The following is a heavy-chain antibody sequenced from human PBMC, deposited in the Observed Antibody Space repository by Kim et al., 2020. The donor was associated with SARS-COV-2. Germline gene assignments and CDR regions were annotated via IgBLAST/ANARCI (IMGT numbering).Heavy chain of an antibody. CDR3: ARDASGYSSGWTYYYYGMDV. D-gene: IGHD6-25*01. Sequence: GRLPISRDNPKNTLYLQMNSLRAEDTAVYYCARDASGYSSGWTYYYYGMDVWGQGTTVTVSS. V-gene: IGHV3-30*07. J-gene: IGHJ6*02.